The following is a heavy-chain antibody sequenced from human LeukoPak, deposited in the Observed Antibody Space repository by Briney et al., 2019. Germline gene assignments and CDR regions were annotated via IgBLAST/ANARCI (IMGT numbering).Heavy chain of an antibody. CDR3: ARDRIAAAHDAFDI. J-gene: IGHJ3*02. CDR2: IYTSGST. D-gene: IGHD6-13*01. CDR1: GGSISSGSYY. Sequence: SQTLSLTCTVSGGSISSGSYYWSWIRQPAGKGLEWIGRIYTSGSTNYNPSLKSRVTISADTSKNQFSLKLSSVTAADTAVYYCARDRIAAAHDAFDIWGQGTMVTVSS. V-gene: IGHV4-61*02.